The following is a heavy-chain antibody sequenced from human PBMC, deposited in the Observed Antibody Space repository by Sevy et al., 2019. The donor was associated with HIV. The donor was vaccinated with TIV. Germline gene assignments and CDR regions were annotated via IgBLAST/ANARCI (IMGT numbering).Heavy chain of an antibody. V-gene: IGHV3-23*01. D-gene: IGHD3-9*01. Sequence: GGSLRLSCTASGFTFSSYAMSWVRQAPGKGLEWVSAISGSGGSPYYADYVKGRLTRARDNSKNTLYLQMNSLRVVDTAIYYWAKVNSDFLTGYYIRYYFDYWGQGTLVTVSS. CDR2: ISGSGGSP. CDR1: GFTFSSYA. J-gene: IGHJ4*02. CDR3: AKVNSDFLTGYYIRYYFDY.